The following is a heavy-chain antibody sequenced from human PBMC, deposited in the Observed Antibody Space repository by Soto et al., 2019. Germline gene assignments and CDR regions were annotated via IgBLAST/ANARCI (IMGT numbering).Heavy chain of an antibody. J-gene: IGHJ6*03. CDR2: IKSKTDGGTT. D-gene: IGHD3-3*01. V-gene: IGHV3-15*01. CDR3: TKLRFLEWFQLSYYMDV. CDR1: GFTFSNAW. Sequence: GGSLRLSCAASGFTFSNAWMSWVRQAPGKGLEWVGRIKSKTDGGTTDYAAPVKGRFTISRDDSKNTLYLQMNSLKTEDTAVYYCTKLRFLEWFQLSYYMDVWGKGTTVTVSS.